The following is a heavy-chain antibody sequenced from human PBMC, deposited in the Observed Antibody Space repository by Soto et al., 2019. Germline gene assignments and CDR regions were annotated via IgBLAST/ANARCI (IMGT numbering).Heavy chain of an antibody. CDR2: IYYSGST. Sequence: QVQLQQSGPGLVKPSQTLSLTCAVSGGSIRSGGYYWSWLRQHPGKVLEWIGYIYYSGSTYDNPSRESRVTISVDTSKTPFSLKRSSVTASDTAVYYCARDSERTAMVTYFDLWGRGTMVTVSS. V-gene: IGHV4-31*11. CDR1: GGSIRSGGYY. CDR3: ARDSERTAMVTYFDL. D-gene: IGHD5-18*01. J-gene: IGHJ2*01.